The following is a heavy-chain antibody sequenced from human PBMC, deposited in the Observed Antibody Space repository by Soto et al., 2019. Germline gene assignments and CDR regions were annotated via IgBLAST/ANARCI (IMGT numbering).Heavy chain of an antibody. J-gene: IGHJ4*02. CDR3: ARAHAPTLPFDY. V-gene: IGHV4-59*01. CDR1: GGSIRNVY. CDR2: IFHGGNA. D-gene: IGHD2-15*01. Sequence: PSETLSLTCTVSGGSIRNVYWSWIRQPPGKGLEWIGFIFHGGNAKYNPSLKSRVTMSVDTSKNQFSLSLDSVTAADTAVYFCARAHAPTLPFDYWGQGTLVTVSS.